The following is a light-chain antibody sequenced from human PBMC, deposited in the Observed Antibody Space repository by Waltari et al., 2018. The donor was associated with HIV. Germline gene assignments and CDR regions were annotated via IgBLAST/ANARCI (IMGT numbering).Light chain of an antibody. CDR2: SAS. J-gene: IGKJ3*01. Sequence: DIQMTQSPSSLSASVGDRVTMTCRASQSISSKLNWYQQRPGKAPDLLIYSASTLKSGVPSRFSGSGSGTDFTLTISSLQTEDFVTYYRQQSYSIPLTFGPGTKVEI. CDR1: QSISSK. V-gene: IGKV1-39*01. CDR3: QQSYSIPLT.